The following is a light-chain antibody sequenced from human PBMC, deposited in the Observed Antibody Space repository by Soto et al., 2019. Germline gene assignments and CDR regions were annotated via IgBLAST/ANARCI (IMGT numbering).Light chain of an antibody. CDR3: QQYIKSPLT. CDR2: GAS. CDR1: ETVSSNY. Sequence: IVLTQSPGSLSLSPGERATLSCRASETVSSNYLAWYQQKPGQAPRLLIYGASRRSSGIPDRFSGSGSGTDFTLTISRLEPEDFAVYYCQQYIKSPLTFGGGTKVEI. V-gene: IGKV3-20*01. J-gene: IGKJ4*01.